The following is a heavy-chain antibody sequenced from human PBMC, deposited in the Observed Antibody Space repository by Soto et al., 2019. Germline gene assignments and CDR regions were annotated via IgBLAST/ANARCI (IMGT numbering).Heavy chain of an antibody. CDR3: AKALLWFGDKTFDI. Sequence: EVQLLESGGGLVQPGGPLRPSCAASGFTFSSYAMSWVRQAPGKGLEWVSAIGGSGGSTYYADSVKGRFTISRDNSKNTLYLQMNSLRAEDTAVYYCAKALLWFGDKTFDIWGQGTMVTVSS. CDR2: IGGSGGST. CDR1: GFTFSSYA. J-gene: IGHJ3*02. D-gene: IGHD3-10*01. V-gene: IGHV3-23*01.